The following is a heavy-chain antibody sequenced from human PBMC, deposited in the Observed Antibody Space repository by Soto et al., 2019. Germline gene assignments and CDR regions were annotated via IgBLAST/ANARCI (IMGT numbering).Heavy chain of an antibody. J-gene: IGHJ4*02. Sequence: SETLSLTCTVSGGSISSYYWSWIRQPPGKGLEWIGYIYYSGSTNYNPSLKSRVTISVDTSKNQFSLKLSSVTAADTAVYYCARLSPSGYDIDNGFDYWGQGTLVTVAS. V-gene: IGHV4-59*08. D-gene: IGHD5-12*01. CDR2: IYYSGST. CDR1: GGSISSYY. CDR3: ARLSPSGYDIDNGFDY.